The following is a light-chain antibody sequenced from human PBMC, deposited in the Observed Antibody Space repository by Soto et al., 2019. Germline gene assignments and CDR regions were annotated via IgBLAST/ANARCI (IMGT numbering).Light chain of an antibody. CDR1: QSSSW. V-gene: IGKV1-5*03. Sequence: DIPMAQSPSTLSASVGDRVTITCRASQSSSWLAWYQQKPGKAPKLLIYKASTLQNGVPSRFSGSASGTEFTLTISSLQPDDFATYYCQQYNSYPRTFGHGTKVEIK. CDR2: KAS. CDR3: QQYNSYPRT. J-gene: IGKJ1*01.